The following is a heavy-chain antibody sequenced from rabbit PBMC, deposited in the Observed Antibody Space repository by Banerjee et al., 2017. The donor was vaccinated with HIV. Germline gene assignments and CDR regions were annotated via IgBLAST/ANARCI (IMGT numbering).Heavy chain of an antibody. CDR1: GFSFSSSYY. V-gene: IGHV1S45*01. D-gene: IGHD6-1*01. CDR2: ILSSGSNT. CDR3: VREAGYGGYGDANL. J-gene: IGHJ4*01. Sequence: QEQLVESGGGLVQPEGSLTLTCTASGFSFSSSYYICWVRQAPGKGLEWIGCILSSGSNTWYASWAQGRFTISKTSSTTVTLQMTSLTAADTATYFCVREAGYGGYGDANLWGPGTLVTVS.